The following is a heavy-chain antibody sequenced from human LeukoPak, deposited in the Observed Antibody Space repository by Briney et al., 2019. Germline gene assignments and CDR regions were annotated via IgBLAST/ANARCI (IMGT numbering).Heavy chain of an antibody. V-gene: IGHV3-74*01. CDR3: AKDHYWSIDY. Sequence: WGSLRLSCAASGFDFRSNWMHWVRHAPGQGLVWVSRIKGDGISTNYADSVKGRFTISRDIAKNTLYLQMNSRRAEDTGVYYCAKDHYWSIDYWGRGTLVTVPS. D-gene: IGHD3-3*01. J-gene: IGHJ4*02. CDR2: IKGDGIST. CDR1: GFDFRSNW.